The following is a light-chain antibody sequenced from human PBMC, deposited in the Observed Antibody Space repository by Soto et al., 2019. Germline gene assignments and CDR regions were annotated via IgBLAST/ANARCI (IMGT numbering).Light chain of an antibody. CDR2: DTS. CDR1: QSVNRY. Sequence: EFLMTQSPATLYVSPGERVTLSCRASQSVNRYLAWYQQKPGQAPRLLIYDTSNRATGIPARFSGSGSGTDFTLTISSLEPEDFAVYHCQQREHWPPITFGQGTRLEIK. V-gene: IGKV3-11*01. J-gene: IGKJ5*01. CDR3: QQREHWPPIT.